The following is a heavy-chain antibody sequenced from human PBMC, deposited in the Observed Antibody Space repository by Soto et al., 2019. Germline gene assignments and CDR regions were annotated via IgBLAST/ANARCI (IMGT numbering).Heavy chain of an antibody. CDR3: ATERGYYDSSTYSFDH. Sequence: ASVKVSCKASGYTFTRFAMHWVRQAPGQSLEWMGWINTGNGNTKYSQKFQGRVTITRDTPASTAYMELSSLRSEDTAVYYCATERGYYDSSTYSFDHWGPGTQVTVSS. CDR2: INTGNGNT. J-gene: IGHJ4*02. V-gene: IGHV1-3*04. D-gene: IGHD3-22*01. CDR1: GYTFTRFA.